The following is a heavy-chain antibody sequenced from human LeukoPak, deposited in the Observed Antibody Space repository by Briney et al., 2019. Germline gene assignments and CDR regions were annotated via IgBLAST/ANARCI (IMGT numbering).Heavy chain of an antibody. CDR1: GFTFRDYY. D-gene: IGHD5-18*01. Sequence: GGSLRLSCAASGFTFRDYYMSWIRQAPGKGLEWVSYIRSSSSSTDYADSVKGRFTISRDNAKNSLYLQMNSLRAEDTAVYYCARGIGYLFDYWGQGALVTVSS. CDR3: ARGIGYLFDY. V-gene: IGHV3-11*03. CDR2: IRSSSSST. J-gene: IGHJ4*02.